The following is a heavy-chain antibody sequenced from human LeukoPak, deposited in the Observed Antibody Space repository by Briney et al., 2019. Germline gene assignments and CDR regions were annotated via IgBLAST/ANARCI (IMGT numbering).Heavy chain of an antibody. CDR2: ISYDGSNK. D-gene: IGHD5-12*01. CDR3: AKGYGYSGYDYMGYFDY. J-gene: IGHJ4*02. Sequence: GGSLRLSCAASGFTFSSYGMHWVRQAPGKGLEWVAVISYDGSNKYYADSVKGRFTISRDNSKNTLYLQMNSLRAEDTAVYYCAKGYGYSGYDYMGYFDYWGQGTLVTVSS. V-gene: IGHV3-30*18. CDR1: GFTFSSYG.